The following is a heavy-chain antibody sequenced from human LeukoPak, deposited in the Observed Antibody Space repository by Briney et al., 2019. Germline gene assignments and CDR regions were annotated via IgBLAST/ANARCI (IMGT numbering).Heavy chain of an antibody. J-gene: IGHJ3*02. Sequence: PGGGLRLSCAASGFTFSDYYVSWVRQAPGKGLEWVSYISSSGSTIYYADSVKGRFTISRDNAKNSLYLQMNSLRAEDTAVYYCTTTYYDILTGSVRPSAPDAFDIWGQGTMVTVSS. D-gene: IGHD3-9*01. CDR3: TTTYYDILTGSVRPSAPDAFDI. CDR2: ISSSGSTI. CDR1: GFTFSDYY. V-gene: IGHV3-11*01.